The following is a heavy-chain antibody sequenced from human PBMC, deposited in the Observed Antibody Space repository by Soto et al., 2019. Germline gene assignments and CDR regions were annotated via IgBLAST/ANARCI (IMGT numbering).Heavy chain of an antibody. CDR3: AKDIGYLRYSSSSDY. D-gene: IGHD6-6*01. CDR1: GFTFDDYA. Sequence: EVQLVESGGGLVQPGRSLRLSCAASGFTFDDYAMHWVRQAPGKGLEWVSGISWNSGSIGYADSVKGRFTISRDNAKNSLYLQMNSLRAEDTALYYCAKDIGYLRYSSSSDYWGQGTLVTVSS. V-gene: IGHV3-9*01. J-gene: IGHJ4*02. CDR2: ISWNSGSI.